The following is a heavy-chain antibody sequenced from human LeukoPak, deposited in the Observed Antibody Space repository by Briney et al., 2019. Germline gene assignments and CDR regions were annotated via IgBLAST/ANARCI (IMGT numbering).Heavy chain of an antibody. D-gene: IGHD3-3*01. V-gene: IGHV4-59*01. J-gene: IGHJ6*03. Sequence: PSETLSLTCTVSGGSLSSYYWSWIRQPPGKGLEWIGYIYYSGSTNYNPSLKSRVTISVDTSKSQFSLKLSSVTAADTAVYYCARGPYYDFWSGPYMDVWGKGTTVTVSS. CDR3: ARGPYYDFWSGPYMDV. CDR2: IYYSGST. CDR1: GGSLSSYY.